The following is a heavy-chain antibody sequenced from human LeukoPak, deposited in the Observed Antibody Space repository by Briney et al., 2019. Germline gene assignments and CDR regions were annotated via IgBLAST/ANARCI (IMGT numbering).Heavy chain of an antibody. CDR3: AKGAAVGTGFYTGMDV. Sequence: GGSLRLSCAASGFTFSGYGMHWVRQAPGKGLEWVAVISYNGSNKYYADSVKGRFTISRDNSKNTLYLQMNSLRAEDTAVYYCAKGAAVGTGFYTGMDVWGQGTTVTVSS. CDR2: ISYNGSNK. D-gene: IGHD6-13*01. V-gene: IGHV3-33*05. J-gene: IGHJ6*02. CDR1: GFTFSGYG.